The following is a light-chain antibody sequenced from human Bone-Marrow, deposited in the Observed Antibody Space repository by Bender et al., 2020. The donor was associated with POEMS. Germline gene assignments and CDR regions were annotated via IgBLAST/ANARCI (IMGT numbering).Light chain of an antibody. V-gene: IGLV3-21*02. CDR3: SSYTSSSTLV. J-gene: IGLJ3*02. CDR1: NIGSKS. CDR2: DDN. Sequence: SYVLTQPPSVSVAPGQTASITCAGSNIGSKSVHWYQQKPGQAPVLVVYDDNDRPSGIPERFSGSNSGNTASLTISGLQAEDEADYYCSSYTSSSTLVFGGGTKLTVL.